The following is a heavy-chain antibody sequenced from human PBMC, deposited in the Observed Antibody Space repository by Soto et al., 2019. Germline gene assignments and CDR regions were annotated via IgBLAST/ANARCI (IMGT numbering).Heavy chain of an antibody. CDR1: GFTFSNFA. CDR3: AKDRKSGSGWYWDY. D-gene: IGHD6-19*01. V-gene: IGHV3-23*01. CDR2: ISGSGTST. Sequence: EVQLLESGGALIQPRGSLRLSCAASGFTFSNFAMSWVRQAPGKGLEWVSAISGSGTSTYDADSVKGRFSISRDNSKNTLYLQMNSLRAEDTAVYYCAKDRKSGSGWYWDYWGQGTLVTVSS. J-gene: IGHJ4*02.